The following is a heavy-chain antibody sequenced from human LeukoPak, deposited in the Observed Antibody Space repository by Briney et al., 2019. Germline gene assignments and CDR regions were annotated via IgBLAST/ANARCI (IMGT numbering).Heavy chain of an antibody. J-gene: IGHJ4*02. D-gene: IGHD3/OR15-3a*01. V-gene: IGHV4-39*01. Sequence: SETLSLTCTVSGGSISSGSYFWGWIRQPPGEGLEWIGSIYYSGTTYYNASLKSRVSISVDTSKNQFSLRLTSVTAADTAVYYCARQTGSGLFILPGGQGTLVTVSS. CDR2: IYYSGTT. CDR3: ARQTGSGLFILP. CDR1: GGSISSGSYF.